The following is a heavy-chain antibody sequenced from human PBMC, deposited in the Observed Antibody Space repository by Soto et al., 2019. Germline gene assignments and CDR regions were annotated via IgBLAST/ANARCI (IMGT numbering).Heavy chain of an antibody. Sequence: QITLKESGPTLVKPTQTLTLTCTFSGFSLSTSGVGVGWIRQPPGKALEWLALIYWDDNKRYNPSLKSRVTIXKXNSKNQVVLKMTNMDPVDTATYYCAHDTLNYYGMDVWGQGTTVTVSS. V-gene: IGHV2-5*02. J-gene: IGHJ6*02. CDR1: GFSLSTSGVG. CDR3: AHDTLNYYGMDV. D-gene: IGHD5-18*01. CDR2: IYWDDNK.